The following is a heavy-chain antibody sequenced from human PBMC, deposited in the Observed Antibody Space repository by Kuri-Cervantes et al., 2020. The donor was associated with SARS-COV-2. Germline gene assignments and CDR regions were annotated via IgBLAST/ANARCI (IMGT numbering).Heavy chain of an antibody. CDR3: AREAIGDYEFDY. V-gene: IGHV3-73*01. J-gene: IGHJ4*02. CDR1: GFTFSGSA. Sequence: GGSLRLSCAASGFTFSGSAMHWVRQASGKGLEWVGRIRSKANSYATAYAASVKGRFTISRDDSKNTAYLQMNSLRAEDTAVYYCAREAIGDYEFDYWGQGTLVTVSS. D-gene: IGHD2-21*02. CDR2: IRSKANSYAT.